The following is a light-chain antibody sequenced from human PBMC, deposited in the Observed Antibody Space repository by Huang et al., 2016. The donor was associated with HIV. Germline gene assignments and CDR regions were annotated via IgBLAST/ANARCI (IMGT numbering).Light chain of an antibody. CDR1: QGLVHSYGNTY. J-gene: IGKJ1*01. V-gene: IGKV2-24*01. CDR3: MQATQFPWT. Sequence: DIVMTQTPLSSPVTLGQPASISCRSSQGLVHSYGNTYLSWLQQRPGQPPRLLIYKISTRFSGVPDRFSGSGAGTDFTLKISRVEAEDVGVYYCMQATQFPWTFGQGTKVEIK. CDR2: KIS.